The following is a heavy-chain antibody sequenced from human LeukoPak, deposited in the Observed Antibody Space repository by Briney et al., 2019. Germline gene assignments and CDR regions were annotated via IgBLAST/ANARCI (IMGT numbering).Heavy chain of an antibody. V-gene: IGHV3-15*01. CDR1: GFTFSTAW. D-gene: IGHD6-13*01. J-gene: IGHJ4*02. CDR2: IKSKTDGGTT. CDR3: TATLGYSSSWYCDY. Sequence: GGSLRLSCATSGFTFSTAWMSWVRQAPGKGLEWVGRIKSKTDGGTTDYAAPVKGRFTISRDDSKNTLYLQMNSLKTEDTAVYYCTATLGYSSSWYCDYWGQGTLVTVSS.